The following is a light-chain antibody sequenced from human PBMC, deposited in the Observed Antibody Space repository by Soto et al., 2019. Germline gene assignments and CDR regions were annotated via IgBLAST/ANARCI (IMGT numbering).Light chain of an antibody. CDR1: SSDVGGYNY. Sequence: QSALTQPASVSGSPGQSITISCTGTSSDVGGYNYVSWYQQHSGKAPKLMIYDVSNRPSGVSNRFSGSKSGNTASLTISGLQDKDEAAYYCSSYTSGSTLLYVFGTGTKVTVL. CDR3: SSYTSGSTLLYV. V-gene: IGLV2-14*01. J-gene: IGLJ1*01. CDR2: DVS.